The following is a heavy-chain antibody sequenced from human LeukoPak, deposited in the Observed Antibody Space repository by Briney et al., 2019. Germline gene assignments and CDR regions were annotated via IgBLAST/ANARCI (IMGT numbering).Heavy chain of an antibody. D-gene: IGHD3-22*01. J-gene: IGHJ4*02. Sequence: QSGGSLRLSCAASGFTFSSYWMHWVRQAPGKGLVWVSRINSDGSSTSYADSVKGRFTISRDNAKNTLYLQMNSLRAEDTAVYYCARVAQYYYDSSNIYFDYWGQGTLVTVSS. CDR3: ARVAQYYYDSSNIYFDY. CDR2: INSDGSST. CDR1: GFTFSSYW. V-gene: IGHV3-74*01.